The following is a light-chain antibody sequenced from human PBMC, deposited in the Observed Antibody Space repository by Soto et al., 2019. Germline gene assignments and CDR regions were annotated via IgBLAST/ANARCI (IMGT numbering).Light chain of an antibody. J-gene: IGLJ2*01. Sequence: QSVLTQPPSVSAAPGQKVTISCSGSSSNIGNNYVSWYQQLPGTAPKLLIYDNNKRPSGIPDRFSGSKSGTSATLGITGPQTGDEADYYCGTLDSSLSAVVFGGGTKLTVL. V-gene: IGLV1-51*01. CDR2: DNN. CDR1: SSNIGNNY. CDR3: GTLDSSLSAVV.